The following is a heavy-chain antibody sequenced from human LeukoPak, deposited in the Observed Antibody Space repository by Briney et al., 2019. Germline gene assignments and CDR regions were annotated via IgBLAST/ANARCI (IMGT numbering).Heavy chain of an antibody. CDR3: VKGLVAGPLGYFDY. V-gene: IGHV3-23*01. CDR1: GFIFSNFA. Sequence: GGSLRLSCAASGFIFSNFAMRWVRQAPGKGLEWVSAISGSGGITHYADSVKGRFTISRDNSKNTLYLQMNSLRAEDTAVYYCVKGLVAGPLGYFDYWGQGTLVTVSS. D-gene: IGHD6-19*01. J-gene: IGHJ4*02. CDR2: ISGSGGIT.